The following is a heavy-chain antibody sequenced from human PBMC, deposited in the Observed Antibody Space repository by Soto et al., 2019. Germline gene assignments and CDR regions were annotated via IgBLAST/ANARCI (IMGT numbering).Heavy chain of an antibody. J-gene: IGHJ4*02. Sequence: EVQLVESGGGLVQPGGSLRLSCAASGFTFSSYWMHWVRQAPGKGLVWVSRIKSDGSSTTYADSVKGRFTISRDNAKNTRYLQMNSLRAEDTAVYYCAKVEHDHGDYVRWGYWGQGTLVTVSS. CDR2: IKSDGSST. V-gene: IGHV3-74*03. D-gene: IGHD4-17*01. CDR1: GFTFSSYW. CDR3: AKVEHDHGDYVRWGY.